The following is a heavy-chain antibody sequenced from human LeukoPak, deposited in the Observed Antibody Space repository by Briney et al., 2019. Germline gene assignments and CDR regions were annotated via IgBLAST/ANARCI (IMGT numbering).Heavy chain of an antibody. D-gene: IGHD3-10*01. J-gene: IGHJ4*02. CDR1: GITVSNYA. CDR3: AKRGIVIRGLLIIGFHKEAYYFDH. CDR2: ISGGAGGT. Sequence: GGSLRLSRVVSGITVSNYAMTWVRQAPGKGLEWVSGISGGAGGTSYADSVTGRFTISRDNSRNTVYLQMHNLRAEDTAVYFCAKRGIVIRGLLIIGFHKEAYYFDHWGQGILVTVSS. V-gene: IGHV3-23*01.